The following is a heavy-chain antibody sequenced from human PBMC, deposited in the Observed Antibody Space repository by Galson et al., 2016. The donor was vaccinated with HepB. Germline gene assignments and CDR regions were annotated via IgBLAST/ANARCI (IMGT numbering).Heavy chain of an antibody. CDR3: ARDLTPSFDSGTYYDASDI. J-gene: IGHJ3*02. CDR2: IRRDATQK. Sequence: SLRLSCAASGFTFSSYWMTWVRQTPGQGLEWVANIRRDATQKNYVDSVKGRFTISRDNAKNSLFLQMNSLRAEDTAVYYCARDLTPSFDSGTYYDASDIWGQGTMVTVSS. D-gene: IGHD5-12*01. CDR1: GFTFSSYW. V-gene: IGHV3-7*01.